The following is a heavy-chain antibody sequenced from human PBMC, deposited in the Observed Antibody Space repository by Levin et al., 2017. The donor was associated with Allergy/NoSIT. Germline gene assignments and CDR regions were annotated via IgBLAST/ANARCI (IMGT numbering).Heavy chain of an antibody. V-gene: IGHV3-30-3*01. CDR3: ARDSRFIQLWPLYYFDY. D-gene: IGHD5-18*01. Sequence: GESLKISCAASGFTFSSYAMHWVRQAPGKGLEWVAVISYDGSNKYYADSVKGRFTISRDNSKNTLYLQMNSLRAEDTAVYYCARDSRFIQLWPLYYFDYWGQGTLVTVSS. J-gene: IGHJ4*02. CDR1: GFTFSSYA. CDR2: ISYDGSNK.